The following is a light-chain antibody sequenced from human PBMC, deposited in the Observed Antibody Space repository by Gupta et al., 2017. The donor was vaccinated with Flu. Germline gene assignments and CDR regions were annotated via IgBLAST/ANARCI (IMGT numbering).Light chain of an antibody. CDR3: QQSYSTPRT. CDR1: QIISSY. CDR2: AAS. V-gene: IGKV1-39*01. J-gene: IGKJ1*01. Sequence: IQMPPSPSSLSASVGDRVTITCRRSQIISSYLNWYQQKQGKAPKLLIYAASSLQSGVTSRFSGSGSGTDFTLTISRLQPEDFATYYCQQSYSTPRTFGQGTKVEIK.